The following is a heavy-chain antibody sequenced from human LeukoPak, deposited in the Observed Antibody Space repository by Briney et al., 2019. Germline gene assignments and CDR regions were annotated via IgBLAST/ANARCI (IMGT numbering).Heavy chain of an antibody. V-gene: IGHV3-23*01. D-gene: IGHD3-22*01. CDR2: ISATGERT. CDR1: AFTFSNYV. Sequence: QAGRSLRLSCPASAFTFSNYVMSWVRQAPGEGLEWGSTISATGERTYHAASVMGRFPISRDNSKNTLHLQMNSLRAYDTAVYYCAQAGPGTMTFDAFDIWAQGTVVTVSS. CDR3: AQAGPGTMTFDAFDI. J-gene: IGHJ3*02.